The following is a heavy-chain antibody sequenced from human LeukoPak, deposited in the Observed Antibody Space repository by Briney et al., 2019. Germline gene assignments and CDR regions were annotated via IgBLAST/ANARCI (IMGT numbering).Heavy chain of an antibody. CDR3: ARRRDEGFDI. V-gene: IGHV1-46*01. CDR1: GYTFSYYY. CDR2: INPSSGAT. J-gene: IGHJ3*02. Sequence: GASVKVSCKASGYTFSYYYLHWVRQAPGQGLEWMGIINPSSGATNYAQNFQGRVTLTRDTSTGTVYMELSGLISEDTAVYYCARRRDEGFDIWGQGTLVTVSS.